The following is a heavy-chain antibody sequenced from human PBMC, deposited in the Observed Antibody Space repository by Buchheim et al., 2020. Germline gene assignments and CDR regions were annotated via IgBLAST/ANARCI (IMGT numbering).Heavy chain of an antibody. Sequence: EAQLLESGGGLVQPGGSLRLSCAASGFTFSSYALSWVRQAPGKGLEWVSAISGSGGSTYYADSVKGRFTISRDNSKNTLYLQMNSLRAEDTAVYYCAKLSGWNVRDYYYGMDVWGQGTT. V-gene: IGHV3-23*01. J-gene: IGHJ6*01. CDR1: GFTFSSYA. D-gene: IGHD1-1*01. CDR2: ISGSGGST. CDR3: AKLSGWNVRDYYYGMDV.